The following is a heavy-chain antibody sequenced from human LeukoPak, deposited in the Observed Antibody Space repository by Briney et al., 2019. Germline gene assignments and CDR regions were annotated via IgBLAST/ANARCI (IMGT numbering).Heavy chain of an antibody. CDR2: IWYDGSDK. CDR1: GFTFSSYG. D-gene: IGHD4-23*01. V-gene: IGHV3-33*06. CDR3: AKDIGPGGYFDY. Sequence: PGGSLRLSCAAAGFTFSSYGMHWVRQAPGKGLEWVAVIWYDGSDKYYADSVKGRFTISRDNSKNTLYLQMISMRAEETAVYYCAKDIGPGGYFDYWGQGTLVTVSS. J-gene: IGHJ4*02.